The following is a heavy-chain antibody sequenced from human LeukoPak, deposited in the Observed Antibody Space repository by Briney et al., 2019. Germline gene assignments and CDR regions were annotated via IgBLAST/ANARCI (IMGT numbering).Heavy chain of an antibody. Sequence: SETLSLTCSVSGGSIRSSDDYWGFVRQTPGKGLEWMGSIYYTGSSHYNPSLKSRATISVDTSKNQFSLKLSSVTAADTAVYYCAGLITMIVVGTPPFFDYWGQGTLVTVSS. V-gene: IGHV4-39*07. CDR2: IYYTGSS. CDR1: GGSIRSSDDY. J-gene: IGHJ4*02. CDR3: AGLITMIVVGTPPFFDY. D-gene: IGHD3-22*01.